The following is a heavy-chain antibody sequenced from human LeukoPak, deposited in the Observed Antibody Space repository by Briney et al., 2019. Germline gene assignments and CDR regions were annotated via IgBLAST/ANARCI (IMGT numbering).Heavy chain of an antibody. D-gene: IGHD6-19*01. CDR3: ARVSSGWYYFDY. J-gene: IGHJ4*02. CDR2: INPNSGGT. V-gene: IGHV1-2*06. Sequence: ASVKVSCKASGYTFTGYYMHWVRLAPGQGLEWMGRINPNSGGTNYAQKFQGRVTMTRDTSISTAYMELSRLRSDDTAVYYCARVSSGWYYFDYWGQGTLVTVSS. CDR1: GYTFTGYY.